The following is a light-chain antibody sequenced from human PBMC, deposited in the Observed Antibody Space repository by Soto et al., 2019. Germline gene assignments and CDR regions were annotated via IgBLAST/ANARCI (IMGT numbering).Light chain of an antibody. J-gene: IGLJ3*02. CDR2: EVS. CDR1: SSDVGDYNY. CDR3: SSYTSSNTWV. V-gene: IGLV2-14*01. Sequence: QSALTQPASVSGSPGQSITISCTGTSSDVGDYNYVSWYQQHPGKAPKLMIYEVSNRPSGVSNRFSGSKSGNRASLTISGLQAEDEADYYCSSYTSSNTWVFGGGTKLTVL.